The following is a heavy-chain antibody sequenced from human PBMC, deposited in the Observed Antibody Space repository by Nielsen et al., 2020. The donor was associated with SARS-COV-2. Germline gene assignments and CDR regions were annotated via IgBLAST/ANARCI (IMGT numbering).Heavy chain of an antibody. Sequence: SETLSPTCAVYGASFSGYYWGWIRQPPGKGLEWIGEINHMGSTNYNPSLKSRVTISVDTSKNQFSLKLGSVTAADTAVYYCVRKVDMVATIGYFDYWGQGTLVTVSS. D-gene: IGHD5-12*01. J-gene: IGHJ4*02. CDR2: INHMGST. CDR3: VRKVDMVATIGYFDY. CDR1: GASFSGYY. V-gene: IGHV4-34*01.